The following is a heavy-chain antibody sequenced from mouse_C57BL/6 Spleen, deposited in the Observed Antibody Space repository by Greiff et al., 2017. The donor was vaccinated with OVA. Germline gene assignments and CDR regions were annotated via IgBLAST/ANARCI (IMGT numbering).Heavy chain of an antibody. Sequence: VQLQQSGAELVKPGASVKMSCKASGYTFTSYWITWVKQRPGQGLEWIGDIYPGSGSTNYNEKFKSKATLTVDTSSSTAYMQLSSLTSEDSAVYYCARWSLYYYAMDYWGQGTSVTVSS. CDR2: IYPGSGST. CDR3: ARWSLYYYAMDY. D-gene: IGHD1-1*02. J-gene: IGHJ4*01. V-gene: IGHV1-55*01. CDR1: GYTFTSYW.